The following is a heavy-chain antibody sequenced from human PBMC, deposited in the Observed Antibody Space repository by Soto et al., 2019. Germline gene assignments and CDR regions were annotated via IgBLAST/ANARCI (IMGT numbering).Heavy chain of an antibody. CDR2: ISIDGTIQ. Sequence: QVQLVESGGGVVQPGRSLRLSCAASGFSLSSYPMHWVRQAPGKGPEWVAVISIDGTIQLYADCVKGRFTISRDTSTNTLFMKMNSLTTEDTAMYSCARDKTPGTPDFCDDWGQGPLVSVSS. CDR3: ARDKTPGTPDFCDD. J-gene: IGHJ4*02. D-gene: IGHD2-15*01. CDR1: GFSLSSYP. V-gene: IGHV3-30*04.